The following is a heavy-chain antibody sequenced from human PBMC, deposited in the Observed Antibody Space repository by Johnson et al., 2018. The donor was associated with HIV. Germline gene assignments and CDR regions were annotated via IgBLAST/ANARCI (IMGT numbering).Heavy chain of an antibody. CDR1: GFTFSSYA. V-gene: IGHV3-66*01. CDR2: IYSGGST. CDR3: AKDLGITVAGRGGLDAYDN. J-gene: IGHJ3*02. D-gene: IGHD6-19*01. Sequence: EVQLVESGGGVVQPGRSLRLSCAASGFTFSSYAMTWVRQAPGKGLEWVSVIYSGGSTYYADSVKGRFTISRDNSKNTLYLQMNSLRAEDTAVYYCAKDLGITVAGRGGLDAYDNWGQGTMVTVSA.